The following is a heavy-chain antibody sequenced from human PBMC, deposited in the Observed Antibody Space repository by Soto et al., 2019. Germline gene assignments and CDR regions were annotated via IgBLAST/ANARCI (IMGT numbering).Heavy chain of an antibody. D-gene: IGHD3-9*01. CDR3: ARAPQNENTITPGGRRYFDY. J-gene: IGHJ4*02. CDR2: INHSGST. Sequence: ASENLTLTCSVYGGSFSGYYWGWIRQPPGKGLEWIGEINHSGSTNYNPSLKSRVTISVDTSQNQFSLKLSSVNAADTAVYYCARAPQNENTITPGGRRYFDYSGQGNLGTVSS. CDR1: GGSFSGYY. V-gene: IGHV4-34*01.